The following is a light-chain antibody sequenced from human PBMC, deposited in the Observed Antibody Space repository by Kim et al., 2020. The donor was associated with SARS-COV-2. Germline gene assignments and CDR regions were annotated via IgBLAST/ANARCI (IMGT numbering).Light chain of an antibody. V-gene: IGKV3-20*01. Sequence: EIVLTQSPGTVSLSPGERVTLSCRASQTIDMNFLAWYQQKPGQSPRLLIYGTITRATGIPDRFRGRGSGTDFTLTISRLEPEDFAIYYCQQYETSSWTFGQGTKVDIK. CDR1: QTIDMNF. J-gene: IGKJ1*01. CDR3: QQYETSSWT. CDR2: GTI.